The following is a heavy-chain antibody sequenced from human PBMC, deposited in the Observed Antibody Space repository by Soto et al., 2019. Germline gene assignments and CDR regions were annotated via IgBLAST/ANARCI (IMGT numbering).Heavy chain of an antibody. CDR3: ARAYCSGGSCYSVY. Sequence: QVQLQESGPGLVKPSETLSLTCTVSGGSISSYYWSWIRQPPGKGLEWIGYIYYSGSTNYNPSLKSRVTISVDTSKTQFSLKLSSVTAADTAVYYCARAYCSGGSCYSVYWGQGTLVTVSS. CDR2: IYYSGST. V-gene: IGHV4-59*01. J-gene: IGHJ4*02. D-gene: IGHD2-15*01. CDR1: GGSISSYY.